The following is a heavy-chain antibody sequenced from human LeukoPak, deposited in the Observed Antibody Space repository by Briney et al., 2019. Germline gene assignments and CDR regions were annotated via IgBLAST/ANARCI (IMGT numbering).Heavy chain of an antibody. CDR1: GFTVSSNY. CDR2: IYSGGST. D-gene: IGHD5-18*01. V-gene: IGHV3-53*01. Sequence: PGGSLRLSCAASGFTVSSNYMNWVRQAPGKGLEWVSVIYSGGSTYYADSVKGRFTISRDNSKNTLYLQMNSLRAEDTAVYYCAREDTALVIAYWGQGTLVTVSS. J-gene: IGHJ4*02. CDR3: AREDTALVIAY.